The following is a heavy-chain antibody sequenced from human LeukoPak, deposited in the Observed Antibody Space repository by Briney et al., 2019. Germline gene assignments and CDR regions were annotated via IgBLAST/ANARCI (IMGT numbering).Heavy chain of an antibody. Sequence: SETLSLTCTVSGGSISSYYWSWIRQPPGKGLEWIGYIYYSGSTNYNPSLKSRVTISVDTSKNQFSLKLSSVTAADTAVYYRARCRDGYNYYFDYWGQGTLVTVSS. V-gene: IGHV4-59*12. J-gene: IGHJ4*02. CDR1: GGSISSYY. CDR2: IYYSGST. D-gene: IGHD5-24*01. CDR3: ARCRDGYNYYFDY.